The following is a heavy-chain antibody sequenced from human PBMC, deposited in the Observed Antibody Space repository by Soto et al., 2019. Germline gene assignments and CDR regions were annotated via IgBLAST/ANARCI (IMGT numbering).Heavy chain of an antibody. D-gene: IGHD1-26*01. V-gene: IGHV5-51*01. CDR1: GYSFTSYW. CDR3: ARPPYSGSYYYFDH. Sequence: PGESLKISCQGSGYSFTSYWIGWVRQMPGKGLEWMGIIYPSDSDTKYSPSFQGQVTISADKSINTAYLPWSSLKASDTAMYYCARPPYSGSYYYFDHWGQGTLVTVSS. CDR2: IYPSDSDT. J-gene: IGHJ4*02.